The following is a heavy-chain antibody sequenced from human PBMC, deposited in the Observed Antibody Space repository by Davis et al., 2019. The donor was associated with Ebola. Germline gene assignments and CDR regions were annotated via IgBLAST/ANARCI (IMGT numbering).Heavy chain of an antibody. D-gene: IGHD3-10*01. Sequence: GESLKISCAASGFTFSNYAMSWVRQAPGKGLEWVSAISDSSDSTYYPDSVKGRFTISSDNSKNTLYLQMNSLRAEDTAVYYCARGGGYDAFDIWGQGTMVTVSS. CDR3: ARGGGYDAFDI. CDR1: GFTFSNYA. J-gene: IGHJ3*02. CDR2: ISDSSDST. V-gene: IGHV3-23*01.